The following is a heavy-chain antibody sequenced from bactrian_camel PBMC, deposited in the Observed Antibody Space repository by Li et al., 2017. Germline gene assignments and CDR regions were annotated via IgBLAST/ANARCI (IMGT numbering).Heavy chain of an antibody. CDR3: AADHFSTVYDFCSGAF. V-gene: IGHV3S40*01. CDR1: GFTFSSYS. D-gene: IGHD6*01. Sequence: EVQLVESGGDLGQPGGSLRLSCAASGFTFSSYSMSWVRQAPGKGLEWVSGMNSGGSHTYYADSVKGRFTITQDYAKNTWYLQMNNLKPEDTATYYCAADHFSTVYDFCSGAFWGQGTQVTVS. J-gene: IGHJ4*01. CDR2: MNSGGSHT.